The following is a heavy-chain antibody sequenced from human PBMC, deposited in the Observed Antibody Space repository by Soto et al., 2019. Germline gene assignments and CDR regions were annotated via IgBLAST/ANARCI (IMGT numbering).Heavy chain of an antibody. V-gene: IGHV3-11*06. Sequence: PGGSLRISCAASGFTFNEYYMSWIRQAPGKGLEWISYSSNSGTFARYADSVRGRFSTSRDNAKNSLYLQINSLRGDDTAIYYCARSGDNYNLLDYWGQGTPVTVSS. J-gene: IGHJ4*02. CDR3: ARSGDNYNLLDY. CDR2: SSNSGTFA. D-gene: IGHD1-1*01. CDR1: GFTFNEYY.